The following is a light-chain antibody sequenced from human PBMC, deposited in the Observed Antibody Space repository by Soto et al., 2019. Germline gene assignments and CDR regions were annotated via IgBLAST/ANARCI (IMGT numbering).Light chain of an antibody. J-gene: IGKJ5*01. V-gene: IGKV3-15*01. Sequence: LMTQSPATLSLSPGDSATLSCRASQSVSSNLAWYQQKTGQAPRLLIYGESTRATGIPARLSGSGSGTELNLTIIRLQSEDFAVYYCQNYNYWPPTCGQGTRLEIK. CDR3: QNYNYWPPT. CDR2: GES. CDR1: QSVSSN.